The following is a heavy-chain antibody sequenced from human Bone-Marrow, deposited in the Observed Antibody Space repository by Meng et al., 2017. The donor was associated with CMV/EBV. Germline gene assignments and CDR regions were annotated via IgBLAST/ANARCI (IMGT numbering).Heavy chain of an antibody. J-gene: IGHJ6*02. CDR1: GFTFSSYS. CDR2: ISSSSSYK. D-gene: IGHD1-26*01. CDR3: TSRSRGGADYYYYGMDV. Sequence: GESLKISCAASGFTFSSYSMNWVRQAPGKGLEWDSSISSSSSYKYYADSVKGRFTITRDNAKNSLYLQMNSLRAEDTAVYYCTSRSRGGADYYYYGMDVWGQGTTVTVSS. V-gene: IGHV3-21*01.